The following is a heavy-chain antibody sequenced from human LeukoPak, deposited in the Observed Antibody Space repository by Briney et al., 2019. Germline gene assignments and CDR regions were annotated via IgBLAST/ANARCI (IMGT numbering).Heavy chain of an antibody. J-gene: IGHJ5*02. V-gene: IGHV4-34*01. Sequence: SETLSLTCAVYGGSFSGYYWSWIRQPPGKGLEWIGEINHSGSTNYNPSLKSRVTISVDTSKNQFSLKLSSVTAADTAVYYCASQGYCTNGVCYLWGPGTLVTVSS. CDR2: INHSGST. CDR1: GGSFSGYY. D-gene: IGHD2-8*01. CDR3: ASQGYCTNGVCYL.